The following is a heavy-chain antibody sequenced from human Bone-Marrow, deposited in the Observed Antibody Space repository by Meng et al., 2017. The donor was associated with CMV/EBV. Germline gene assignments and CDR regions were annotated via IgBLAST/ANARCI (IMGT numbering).Heavy chain of an antibody. J-gene: IGHJ4*02. CDR3: AREPTSYPHYFDY. CDR1: RGTFSSYS. Sequence: SVKVSCKASRGTFSSYSITWVRQAPGQGLEWMGGIIPIFGAATYAQKFQGRVTITADESMTTPYMELRSLRSDDTAVYYCAREPTSYPHYFDYWGQGTLVTVSS. D-gene: IGHD2-2*01. CDR2: IIPIFGAA. V-gene: IGHV1-69*13.